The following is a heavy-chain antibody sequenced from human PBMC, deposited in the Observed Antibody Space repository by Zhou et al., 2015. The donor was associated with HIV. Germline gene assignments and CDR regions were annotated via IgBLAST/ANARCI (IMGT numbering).Heavy chain of an antibody. CDR3: ARPRTSYNWDYQFDY. CDR2: IIPIFHTV. J-gene: IGHJ4*02. Sequence: QVQLVQSGAEVKRPGSSVKVSCKASGGTLTAYGISWVRQVPGQGLEWMGGIIPIFHTVRGTQKFQGRVTITADRSTSTAYMELSSLRSEDTAVYYCARPRTSYNWDYQFDYWGQGTLVTVSS. CDR1: GGTLTAYG. D-gene: IGHD1-7*01. V-gene: IGHV1-69*06.